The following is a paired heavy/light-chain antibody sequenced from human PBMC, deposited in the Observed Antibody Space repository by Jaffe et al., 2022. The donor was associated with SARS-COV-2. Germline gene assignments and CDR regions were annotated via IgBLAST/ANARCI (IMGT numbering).Heavy chain of an antibody. Sequence: QVQLQESGPGLVKPSQTLSLTCTVSGGSISSSSYYWSWIRQPAGKGLEWIGRIYASGNTNYNPSLKSRVTISVDTSKSQFSLRLSSVTAADTAVYYCARDKDILTGLPRRRYYYGMDVWGQGTTVTVSS. J-gene: IGHJ6*02. D-gene: IGHD3-9*01. CDR3: ARDKDILTGLPRRRYYYGMDV. CDR2: IYASGNT. CDR1: GGSISSSSYY. V-gene: IGHV4-61*02.
Light chain of an antibody. V-gene: IGKV3-20*01. CDR2: GAS. J-gene: IGKJ2*01. CDR3: QQHGSSSPDT. CDR1: ETISSSS. Sequence: EIVLTQSPGALSLSPGERATLSCRASETISSSSLAWYQQRPGQAPRLLIYGASSRAAGIPDRFSGSGSGTDFTLIISRLEPEDFAVYYCQQHGSSSPDTFGQGTKVEIK.